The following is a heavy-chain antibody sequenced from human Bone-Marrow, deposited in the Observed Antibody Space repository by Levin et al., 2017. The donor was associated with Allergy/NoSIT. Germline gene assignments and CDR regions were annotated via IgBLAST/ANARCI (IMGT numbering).Heavy chain of an antibody. J-gene: IGHJ4*02. V-gene: IGHV3-23*01. CDR1: GFSISTFT. CDR3: AKDYRGSTRQFDY. Sequence: GESLKISCAASGFSISTFTMSWVRQAPGKGLEWVSTMSDTGRETWYRDSVRGRFTISRDNSRNTLYLQMNSLRAEDTAIYYCAKDYRGSTRQFDYWGQGTLVTVSS. CDR2: MSDTGRET. D-gene: IGHD3-10*01.